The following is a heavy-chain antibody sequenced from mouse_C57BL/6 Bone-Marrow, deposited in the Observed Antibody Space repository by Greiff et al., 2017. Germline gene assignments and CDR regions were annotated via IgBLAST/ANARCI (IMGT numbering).Heavy chain of an antibody. D-gene: IGHD2-14*01. J-gene: IGHJ4*01. CDR3: ARGGTIETMDY. CDR1: GYTFTSYW. CDR2: IHPNSGST. Sequence: VQLQQPGAELVKPGASVKLSCKASGYTFTSYWMHWVKQRPGQGLEWIGMIHPNSGSTNYNEKFKSKATLTVDKSSSTAYMQLSGLTSEDSAVYYCARGGTIETMDYWGQGTSVTVSS. V-gene: IGHV1-64*01.